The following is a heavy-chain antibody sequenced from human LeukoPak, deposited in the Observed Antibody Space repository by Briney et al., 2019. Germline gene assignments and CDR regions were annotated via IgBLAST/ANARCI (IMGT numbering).Heavy chain of an antibody. J-gene: IGHJ6*03. Sequence: SETLSLTCTVSGGSISSYYWSWIRQPAGKGLEWIGRIYATGSTNYNPSLKSRVTMSVDTSKNQFSLKLSSVTAADTAVYYCARAYKGSISLNYYYYMDVWGKGTTVTVSS. CDR3: ARAYKGSISLNYYYYMDV. V-gene: IGHV4-4*07. D-gene: IGHD1-14*01. CDR2: IYATGST. CDR1: GGSISSYY.